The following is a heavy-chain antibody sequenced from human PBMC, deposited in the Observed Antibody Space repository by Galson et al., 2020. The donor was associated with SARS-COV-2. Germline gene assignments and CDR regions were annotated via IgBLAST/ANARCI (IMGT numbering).Heavy chain of an antibody. CDR3: AKDLLFNDHIMITFGGVIVPSPTDY. Sequence: GGSLRLSCAASGFTFSSYAMSWVRQAPGKGLEWVSAISGSGGSTYYADSVKGRFTISRDNYKNTLYLQMNSLRAEDTAVYYCAKDLLFNDHIMITFGGVIVPSPTDYWGQGTLVTVSS. CDR2: ISGSGGST. J-gene: IGHJ4*02. V-gene: IGHV3-23*01. CDR1: GFTFSSYA. D-gene: IGHD3-16*02.